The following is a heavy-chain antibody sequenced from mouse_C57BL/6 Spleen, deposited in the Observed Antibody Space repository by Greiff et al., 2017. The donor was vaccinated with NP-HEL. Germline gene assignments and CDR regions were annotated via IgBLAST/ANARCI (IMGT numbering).Heavy chain of an antibody. J-gene: IGHJ4*01. V-gene: IGHV1-64*01. CDR2: IHPNSGST. CDR1: GYTFTSYW. CDR3: ARFNDGYYCYYAMDY. D-gene: IGHD2-3*01. Sequence: VKLQQPGAELVKPGASVKLSCKASGYTFTSYWMHWVKQRPGQGLEWIGMIHPNSGSTNYNEKFKSKATLTVDKSSSTAYMQLSSLTSEDSAVYYCARFNDGYYCYYAMDYWGQGTSVTVSS.